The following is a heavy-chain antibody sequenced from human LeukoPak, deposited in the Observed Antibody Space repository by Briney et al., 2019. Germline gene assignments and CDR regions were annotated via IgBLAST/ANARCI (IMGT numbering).Heavy chain of an antibody. D-gene: IGHD1-1*01. CDR1: GGSISSGSYY. V-gene: IGHV4-61*02. Sequence: PSQTLSLTCTVSGGSISSGSYYWSWIRQPAGKGLEWIGRMYTSGSTNYNPSLKSRVTISLDTSKNQFSLKLSSVTAADTAVYYCARQGTFHSWFDPWGQGTLVTVSS. CDR3: ARQGTFHSWFDP. J-gene: IGHJ5*02. CDR2: MYTSGST.